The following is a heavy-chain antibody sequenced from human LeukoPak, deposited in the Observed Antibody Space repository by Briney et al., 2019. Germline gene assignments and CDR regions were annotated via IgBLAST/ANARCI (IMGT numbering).Heavy chain of an antibody. CDR3: ARDQRRGYSYGYLDY. Sequence: SETLSLTCTVSGXSISSGDDYWSWIRQPPGKGLEWIGYIYYSGSTYYNPSLKSRVTISVDTSKNQFSLKLSSVTAADTAVYYCARDQRRGYSYGYLDYWGQGTLVTVSS. V-gene: IGHV4-30-4*01. J-gene: IGHJ4*02. D-gene: IGHD5-18*01. CDR1: GXSISSGDDY. CDR2: IYYSGST.